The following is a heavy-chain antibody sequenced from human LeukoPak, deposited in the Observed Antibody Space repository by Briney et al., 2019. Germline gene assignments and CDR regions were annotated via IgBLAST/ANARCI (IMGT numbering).Heavy chain of an antibody. Sequence: GGSLRLSCAASGFTFSSYWMSWVRQAPGKGLEWVANIKQDGSGKYYVDSVKGRFTISRDNAKNSLYLQMNSLRAEDTAVYYCARVEGHYYYYYGMDVWGKGTTVTVSS. V-gene: IGHV3-7*03. CDR2: IKQDGSGK. J-gene: IGHJ6*04. CDR1: GFTFSSYW. CDR3: ARVEGHYYYYYGMDV.